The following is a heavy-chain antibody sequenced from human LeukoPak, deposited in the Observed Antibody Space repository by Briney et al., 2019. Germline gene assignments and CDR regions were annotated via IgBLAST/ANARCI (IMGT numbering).Heavy chain of an antibody. D-gene: IGHD2-15*01. V-gene: IGHV3-11*06. Sequence: PGGSLRLSCAASVFTFSDYYMSWLRQAPGEGLEWVSYITSSSYTNYADSVKDRFTISRDNAKNSLYLQMNSLRAEDTAIYYCARLVVVAATPGYFDYWGQGTLVTVSS. CDR3: ARLVVVAATPGYFDY. CDR2: ITSSSYT. CDR1: VFTFSDYY. J-gene: IGHJ4*02.